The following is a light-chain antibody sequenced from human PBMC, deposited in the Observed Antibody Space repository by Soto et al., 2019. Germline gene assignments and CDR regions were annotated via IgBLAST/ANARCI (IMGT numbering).Light chain of an antibody. V-gene: IGLV1-40*01. Sequence: QSVLTQPPSVSGAPGQTVTISCTGSSSNIGAGYDVHWYQQLPGTDPKLLIHGNSYRPSEFLDRFSGSKSGTSAARAITGLQAEDEAGYYCQSYDSSLSGSVFGGGTKLTVL. J-gene: IGLJ2*01. CDR2: GNS. CDR3: QSYDSSLSGSV. CDR1: SSNIGAGYD.